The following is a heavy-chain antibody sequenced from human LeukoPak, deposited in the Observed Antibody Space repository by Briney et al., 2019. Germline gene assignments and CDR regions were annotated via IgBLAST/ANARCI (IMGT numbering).Heavy chain of an antibody. CDR2: SSSSSSYT. CDR3: ARDVPVAGLDY. D-gene: IGHD6-19*01. V-gene: IGHV3-11*05. Sequence: GGSLRLSCAASGFTFSDYYMSWIRLAPGKGLEWVSYSSSSSSYTNYADSVKGRFTISRDNAKNSLYLQMNSVRVEDTAVYYCARDVPVAGLDYWGQGTLVTVSS. J-gene: IGHJ4*02. CDR1: GFTFSDYY.